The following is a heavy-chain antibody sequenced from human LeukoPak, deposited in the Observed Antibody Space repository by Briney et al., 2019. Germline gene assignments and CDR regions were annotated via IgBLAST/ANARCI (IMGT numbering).Heavy chain of an antibody. D-gene: IGHD3-9*01. CDR3: ARVRVLRYFDWLLFSGWFDP. CDR2: IYHSGST. V-gene: IGHV4-30-2*01. J-gene: IGHJ5*02. CDR1: GGSISSGGYS. Sequence: KPSETLSLTCAVSGGSISSGGYSWSWIRQPPGKGLEWIGYIYHSGSTYYNPSLKSRVTISVDRSKNQFSLKLSSVTAADTAVYYCARVRVLRYFDWLLFSGWFDPWGQGTLVTLSS.